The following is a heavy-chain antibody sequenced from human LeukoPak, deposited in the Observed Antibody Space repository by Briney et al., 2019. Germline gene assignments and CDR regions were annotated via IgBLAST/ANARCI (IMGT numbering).Heavy chain of an antibody. CDR1: GFTFDDYA. Sequence: PGRSLRLSCAASGFTFDDYAMHWVRQAPGKGLEWVSGISWNSGSIGYADSVKGRFTISRDNAKNSLYLQMNSLRAEDTALYYCAKDKNRIAAAGTHLDYWGQGTLVTVSS. CDR2: ISWNSGSI. CDR3: AKDKNRIAAAGTHLDY. J-gene: IGHJ4*02. V-gene: IGHV3-9*01. D-gene: IGHD6-13*01.